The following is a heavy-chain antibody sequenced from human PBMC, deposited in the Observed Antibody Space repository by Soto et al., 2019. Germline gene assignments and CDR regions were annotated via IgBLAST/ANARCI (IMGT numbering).Heavy chain of an antibody. D-gene: IGHD6-13*01. J-gene: IGHJ4*02. CDR3: ARAGQQVAVFDY. Sequence: QVHLVESGGGVVQAGRSLRLSCAASGFSFSAYSVHWVRQAPGKGLEWVAVISSDGSKTYYAGSLKGRFTVSRDNSKNILYLQMNSLRAEDTAVYYCARAGQQVAVFDYWGQGTEVTVSS. V-gene: IGHV3-30-3*01. CDR1: GFSFSAYS. CDR2: ISSDGSKT.